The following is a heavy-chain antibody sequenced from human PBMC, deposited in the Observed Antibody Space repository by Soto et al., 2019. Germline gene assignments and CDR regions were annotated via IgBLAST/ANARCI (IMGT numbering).Heavy chain of an antibody. Sequence: PSETLSLTCTVSGGSISGGGYYWSWIRQHPGKGLEWIGYIYYSGSTYYNPSLKSRVTISVDTSKNQFSLKLSSATAADTAVYYCAXDLNYYGSGSSRRGFDPWGQGTLVTVSS. V-gene: IGHV4-31*03. CDR1: GGSISGGGYY. CDR2: IYYSGST. D-gene: IGHD3-10*01. J-gene: IGHJ5*02. CDR3: AXDLNYYGSGSSRRGFDP.